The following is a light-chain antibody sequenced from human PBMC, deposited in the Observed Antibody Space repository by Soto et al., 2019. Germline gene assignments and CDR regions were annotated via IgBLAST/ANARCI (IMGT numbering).Light chain of an antibody. V-gene: IGKV1-8*01. J-gene: IGKJ4*01. CDR1: QGISSY. CDR2: AAS. CDR3: QQRSNWPPLT. Sequence: AIRMTQSPSSFSASTGDRVTITCRASQGISSYLAWYQQKPGKAPKLLIYAASTLQSGVPSRFSGSGSGTDFTLTISSLEPEDFAVYYCQQRSNWPPLTFGGGTKVDNK.